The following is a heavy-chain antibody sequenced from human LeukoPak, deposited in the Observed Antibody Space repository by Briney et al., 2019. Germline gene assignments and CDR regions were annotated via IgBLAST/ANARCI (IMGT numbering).Heavy chain of an antibody. D-gene: IGHD3-22*01. CDR3: ARGYYDSSGYPVAKYFDS. CDR1: GGSISSSSYY. CDR2: IYYSGST. V-gene: IGHV4-39*07. J-gene: IGHJ4*02. Sequence: PSETLSLTCTVSGGSISSSSYYWGWIRQPPGKGLEWIGSIYYSGSTYYNPSLKSRVTISVDRSKNQFSLKLSSVTAADTAVYYCARGYYDSSGYPVAKYFDSWGQGTLVTVSS.